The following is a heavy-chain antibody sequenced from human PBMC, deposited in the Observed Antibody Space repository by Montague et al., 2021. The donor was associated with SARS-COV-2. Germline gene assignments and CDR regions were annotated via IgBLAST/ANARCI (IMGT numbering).Heavy chain of an antibody. J-gene: IGHJ6*02. Sequence: ETLSLTCIVSGGSISGHYWSWVRQTPAKGLEWIGYIYYLGTTNYNPSLKTRVTFSVDTSKNQLSLMLTSVTAADTGVYYCARNGGAAVPGLLLGMDIWGQGTMVTVSS. CDR2: IYYLGTT. V-gene: IGHV4-59*11. CDR3: ARNGGAAVPGLLLGMDI. D-gene: IGHD6-19*01. CDR1: GGSISGHY.